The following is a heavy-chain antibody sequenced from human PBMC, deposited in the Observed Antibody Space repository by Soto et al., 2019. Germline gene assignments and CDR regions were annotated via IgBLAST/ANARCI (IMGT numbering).Heavy chain of an antibody. CDR2: ISTYSGNT. CDR3: ARDNGYYDL. J-gene: IGHJ4*02. Sequence: SCKTSGYTFSTYSINWVRQAPGQGLEWMAWISTYSGNTHYAERVQGRVTVTLDKSARTAFMELGGLTSDDTAVYYCARDNGYYDLWGQGTLVTVSA. V-gene: IGHV1-18*04. CDR1: GYTFSTYS.